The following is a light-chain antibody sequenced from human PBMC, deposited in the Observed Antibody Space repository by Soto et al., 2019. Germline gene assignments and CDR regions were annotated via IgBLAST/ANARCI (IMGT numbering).Light chain of an antibody. V-gene: IGLV2-23*02. J-gene: IGLJ2*01. CDR1: SSDVGSYNV. Sequence: QPVLTQPASVSGSPGQSITISCTGTSSDVGSYNVVSWYQQHPGKAPKLMIYEVSKRPSGVSNRFSGSKSGNTASLTISGLQAEDEADYYCCSYAGRSTFLIFGGGTKLTVL. CDR3: CSYAGRSTFLI. CDR2: EVS.